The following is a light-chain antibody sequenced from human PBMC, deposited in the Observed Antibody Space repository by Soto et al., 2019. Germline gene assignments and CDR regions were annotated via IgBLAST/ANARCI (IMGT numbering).Light chain of an antibody. CDR1: QSISYW. Sequence: DIQMTQSPSTLSASVGDRVTITCRASQSISYWLAWYQQKPGKAPKLLIYDASNLESGVPSRFSGSGSGSGTEFTLTISSLQPDDFATYYCQQYKSYSGTFGQGPKLDIK. CDR3: QQYKSYSGT. J-gene: IGKJ1*01. V-gene: IGKV1-5*01. CDR2: DAS.